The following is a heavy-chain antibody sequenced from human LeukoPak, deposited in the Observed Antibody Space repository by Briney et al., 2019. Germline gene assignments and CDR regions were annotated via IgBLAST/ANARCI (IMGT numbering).Heavy chain of an antibody. CDR2: INWNGGST. Sequence: GGSLRLSCAASGFTFDDYGMSWVRQAPGKGLEWVSGINWNGGSTGYADSVKGRFTISRDNAKNSLYLPMNSLRAEDTALYYCAREHYYDSSGYDAFDIWGQGTMVTVSS. CDR3: AREHYYDSSGYDAFDI. D-gene: IGHD3-22*01. V-gene: IGHV3-20*04. J-gene: IGHJ3*02. CDR1: GFTFDDYG.